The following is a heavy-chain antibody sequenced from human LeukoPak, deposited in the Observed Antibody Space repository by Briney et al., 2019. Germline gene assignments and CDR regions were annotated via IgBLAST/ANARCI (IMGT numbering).Heavy chain of an antibody. CDR2: IIPIFGTA. D-gene: IGHD2-2*01. CDR1: GGTFSSYA. V-gene: IGHV1-69*05. J-gene: IGHJ5*02. Sequence: SVKVSCKASGGTFSSYAICWVRQAPGQGLEWMGGIIPIFGTANYAQKFQGRVTITTDESTSTAYMELSSLRSEDTAVYYCATSGRGVPAAMTRNWFDPWGQGTLVTVSS. CDR3: ATSGRGVPAAMTRNWFDP.